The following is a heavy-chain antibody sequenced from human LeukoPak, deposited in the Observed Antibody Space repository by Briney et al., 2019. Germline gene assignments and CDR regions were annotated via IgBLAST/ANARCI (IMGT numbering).Heavy chain of an antibody. CDR1: GFTFSRYS. CDR3: ARSMYCGGDCYYYFDY. D-gene: IGHD2-21*02. CDR2: ISSGSSFM. Sequence: GGSLRLSCAASGFTFSRYSMNWVRQAPGKGLEWVSSISSGSSFMYYADSVKGRFTISRDNAKNTLYLQMNSLRADDTAVYYCARSMYCGGDCYYYFDYWGQGTLVTVAS. J-gene: IGHJ4*02. V-gene: IGHV3-21*01.